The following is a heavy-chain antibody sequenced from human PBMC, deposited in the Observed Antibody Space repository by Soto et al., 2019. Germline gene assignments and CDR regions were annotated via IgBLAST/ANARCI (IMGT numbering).Heavy chain of an antibody. CDR3: AKEAGDYYDSSDYYGAYDY. D-gene: IGHD3-22*01. Sequence: QVQLVESGGGVVQPGRSLRLSCAASGFTFSSYDMHWVRQAPGKGLEWVAIISFDGSNKYYADSVKGRFTISRDNSKTTLYLQMNSLRAEDTAVYYCAKEAGDYYDSSDYYGAYDYWGQGTLVTVSS. J-gene: IGHJ4*02. V-gene: IGHV3-30*18. CDR2: ISFDGSNK. CDR1: GFTFSSYD.